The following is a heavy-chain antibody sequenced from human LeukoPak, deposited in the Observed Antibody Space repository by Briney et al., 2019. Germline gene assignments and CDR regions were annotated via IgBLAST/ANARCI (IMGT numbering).Heavy chain of an antibody. J-gene: IGHJ4*02. Sequence: SETLSLTCTVSGGSISSYYWSWIRQPAGKGLEWIGRIYISGSTNYNPSLKSRVTMSVDTSKYQFSLKLSSVTAADTAVYYCARDRGTWNDDGFDYWGQGTLVTVSS. D-gene: IGHD1-1*01. CDR1: GGSISSYY. CDR2: IYISGST. V-gene: IGHV4-4*07. CDR3: ARDRGTWNDDGFDY.